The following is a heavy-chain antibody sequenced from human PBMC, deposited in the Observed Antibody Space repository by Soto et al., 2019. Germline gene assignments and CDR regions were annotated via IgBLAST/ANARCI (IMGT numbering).Heavy chain of an antibody. J-gene: IGHJ2*01. CDR1: GGAVSGFY. CDR3: ARSPTLYGDYDSWYFDL. Sequence: QLQLQGSGPGLVKSSETLSLTCTVSGGAVSGFYWSWLRQPPGKELQWIGYIYNTGTTNYNPSLEGRVTISLETTKTQFSLKVTSVTAADTAVYFCARSPTLYGDYDSWYFDLWGRGTLVTVSS. CDR2: IYNTGTT. V-gene: IGHV4-59*02. D-gene: IGHD4-17*01.